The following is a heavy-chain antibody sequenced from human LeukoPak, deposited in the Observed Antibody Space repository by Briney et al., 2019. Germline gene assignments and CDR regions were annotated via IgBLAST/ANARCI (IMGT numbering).Heavy chain of an antibody. V-gene: IGHV3-23*01. J-gene: IGHJ4*02. CDR1: GLTFTTYS. Sequence: GGSLRLSCAASGLTFTTYSMTWVRQAPGKGLEWVSSIGGGGFNTHYADSVKGRFSISRDTSTNTLYLEMNSLRADDSALYYCAKDNFGLVPYCFDSWGQGTLVTVSS. CDR3: AKDNFGLVPYCFDS. CDR2: IGGGGFNT. D-gene: IGHD2-21*01.